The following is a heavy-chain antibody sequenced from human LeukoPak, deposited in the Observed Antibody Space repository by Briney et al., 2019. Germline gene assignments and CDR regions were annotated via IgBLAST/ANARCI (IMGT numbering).Heavy chain of an antibody. Sequence: GGSLRLSCAASGFTFSSFWMNWVRQAPGKGLEWVVNIKKDGREKYYVDSVKGRFTISRDNAKNSLYFQMNSLRVEDTAVYYCAGGQWWVADYWAQGTLVTVAS. CDR2: IKKDGREK. D-gene: IGHD2-8*01. CDR3: AGGQWWVADY. V-gene: IGHV3-7*05. J-gene: IGHJ4*02. CDR1: GFTFSSFW.